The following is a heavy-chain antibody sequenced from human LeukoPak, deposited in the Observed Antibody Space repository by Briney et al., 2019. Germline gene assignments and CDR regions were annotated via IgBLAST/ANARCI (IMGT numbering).Heavy chain of an antibody. V-gene: IGHV3-23*01. CDR3: AKASYYESYGAYSFHY. D-gene: IGHD3-16*01. CDR1: GFTFSSSA. J-gene: IGHJ4*02. Sequence: PGGSLRLSCAASGFTFSSSAMSWVRQVPGKGLEWVSGISASGGSTSYADSVRGRFTISRDNSKNTLYLQMNSLRAEDTAVYFCAKASYYESYGAYSFHYWGQGTLVTVSS. CDR2: ISASGGST.